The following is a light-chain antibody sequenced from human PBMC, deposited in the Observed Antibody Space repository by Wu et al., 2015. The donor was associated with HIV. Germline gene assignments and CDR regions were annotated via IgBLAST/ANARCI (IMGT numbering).Light chain of an antibody. J-gene: IGKJ1*01. Sequence: ELVMTQSPATLSVSPGERATLSCRASQTISSNLAWYQQKPGQAPRLLIYGASTRATGIPARFSGSGSGKDFTLTISSVQSEDFAVYYCQQYKIGLRRTFGRGTKGGNQT. CDR3: QQYKIGLRRT. CDR2: GAS. CDR1: QTISSN. V-gene: IGKV3-15*01.